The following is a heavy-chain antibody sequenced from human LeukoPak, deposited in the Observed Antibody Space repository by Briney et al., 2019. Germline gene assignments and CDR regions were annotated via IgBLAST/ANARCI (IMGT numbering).Heavy chain of an antibody. V-gene: IGHV4-4*02. Sequence: SETLSLTCGVSGGSISTTNWWTWVRQPPGEGLEWIGEVHLSGRTHYNPSLESRVTMSVGMSENHISLRLTSVTAADTAVYYCAREGGPYRPLDYSGQGTPVTVSS. J-gene: IGHJ4*02. CDR1: GGSISTTNW. CDR2: VHLSGRT. CDR3: AREGGPYRPLDY.